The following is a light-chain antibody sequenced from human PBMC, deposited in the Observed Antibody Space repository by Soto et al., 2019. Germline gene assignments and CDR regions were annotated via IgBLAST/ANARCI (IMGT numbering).Light chain of an antibody. CDR1: QSVSSN. CDR3: QHYNNRPLT. V-gene: IGKV3-15*01. Sequence: EIVFTQSPSTLSLSTGERATLSCRASQSVSSNLAWYQQKPGQAPRLLIYGASTRATGIPVRFSGSGSGTEFTLTISSLQSEDFAVYYCQHYNNRPLTFGGGTKVAI. CDR2: GAS. J-gene: IGKJ4*01.